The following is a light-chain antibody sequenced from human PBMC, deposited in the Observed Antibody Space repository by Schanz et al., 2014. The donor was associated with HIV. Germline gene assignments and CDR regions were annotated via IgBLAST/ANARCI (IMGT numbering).Light chain of an antibody. CDR1: SSDVGGYNY. V-gene: IGLV2-8*01. CDR3: ATWDDSLKGVV. CDR2: EVN. Sequence: QSALTQPASVSGSPGQSVTISCTGTSSDVGGYNYVSWYQHPPGKAPKLLISEVNKRPSRVPDRFFGSKSGTSASLAISGLRSDDEAHYYCATWDDSLKGVVFGGGTKLTVL. J-gene: IGLJ2*01.